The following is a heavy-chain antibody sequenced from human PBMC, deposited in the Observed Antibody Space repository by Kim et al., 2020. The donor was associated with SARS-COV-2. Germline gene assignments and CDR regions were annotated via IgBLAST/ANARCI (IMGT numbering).Heavy chain of an antibody. CDR3: ARCYGDYVGWLDY. CDR2: ISGSHNYR. V-gene: IGHV3-21*06. CDR1: GFTFSGYS. Sequence: GGSLRLSCAASGFTFSGYSMNWVRQAPGKGLEWVSSISGSHNYRYYADSVKGRFTISRDNAKNSLSLQMNSLRAEDTAVYYCARCYGDYVGWLDYWGQGTLVTVSS. J-gene: IGHJ4*02. D-gene: IGHD4-17*01.